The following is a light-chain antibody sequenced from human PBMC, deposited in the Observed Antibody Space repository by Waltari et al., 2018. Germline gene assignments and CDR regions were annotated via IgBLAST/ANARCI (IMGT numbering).Light chain of an antibody. Sequence: QSALTQPASVSESPGTSLTISCPGTSSDVGGYTSVSWYQQHPGKAPKLMIYDVTKRPSGVSDRFSGSKSGNTASLTISGLQAEDEADYYCNSYTSSSTLWVFGGGTKLTVL. CDR3: NSYTSSSTLWV. V-gene: IGLV2-14*01. J-gene: IGLJ3*02. CDR1: SSDVGGYTS. CDR2: DVT.